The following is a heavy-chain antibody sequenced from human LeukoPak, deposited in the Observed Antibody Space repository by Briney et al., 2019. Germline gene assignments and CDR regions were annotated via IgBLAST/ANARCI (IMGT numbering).Heavy chain of an antibody. CDR2: IYYSGST. Sequence: PSETLSLTCTVSGGSISSNYWSWIRQPPGKGLEWIGYIYYSGSTNNNPSLKSRVTISVDTSKNQFSLKLSSVTAADTAVHYCARGTYSHDSTSHYFYYMDVWGKGTTVTVSS. CDR1: GGSISSNY. D-gene: IGHD3-22*01. J-gene: IGHJ6*03. V-gene: IGHV4-59*01. CDR3: ARGTYSHDSTSHYFYYMDV.